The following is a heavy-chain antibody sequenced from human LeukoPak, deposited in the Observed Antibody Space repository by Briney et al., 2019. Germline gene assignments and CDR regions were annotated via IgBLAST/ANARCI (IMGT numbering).Heavy chain of an antibody. V-gene: IGHV4-59*08. CDR2: IYYSGTT. CDR3: ARHSLGSSWYLVAY. Sequence: PSETLSLTCTVSGDSISSYYWGWIRQPPGEGLEWIGSIYYSGTTNYNPSLESRVTISLDTSKNQFSLKLSSVTAADTAIYYCARHSLGSSWYLVAYWGQGTLVTVSS. J-gene: IGHJ4*02. CDR1: GDSISSYY. D-gene: IGHD6-13*01.